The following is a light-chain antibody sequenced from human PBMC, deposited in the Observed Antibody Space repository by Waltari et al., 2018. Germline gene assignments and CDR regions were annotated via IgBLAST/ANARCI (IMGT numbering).Light chain of an antibody. CDR1: SSDVGGYNY. CDR2: EVA. Sequence: QSALTQPRSVSGSPGQSVTISCTGTSSDVGGYNYVSWYQQHPGKAPQLMIYEVAKRPSGVPDRFSGSKSRNTASLTISGLQAEDEADYYCCSYAGSYTYVFGTGTKVTGL. CDR3: CSYAGSYTYV. V-gene: IGLV2-11*01. J-gene: IGLJ1*01.